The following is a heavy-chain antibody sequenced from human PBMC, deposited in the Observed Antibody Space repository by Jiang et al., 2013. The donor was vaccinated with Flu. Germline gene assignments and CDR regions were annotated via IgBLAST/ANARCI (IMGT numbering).Heavy chain of an antibody. V-gene: IGHV1-46*03. D-gene: IGHD5-24*01. Sequence: AEVKEPGASVKVSCKASGYTFTRYYVHWVRQAPGQGPEWMGLVKPSSGATTYAQRFQGRVTMTRDTSASTVYMELSSLRSDDTAIYYCGKIEGAAATIGDWGQGTLVTVSS. J-gene: IGHJ4*02. CDR3: GKIEGAAATIGD. CDR2: VKPSSGAT. CDR1: GYTFTRYY.